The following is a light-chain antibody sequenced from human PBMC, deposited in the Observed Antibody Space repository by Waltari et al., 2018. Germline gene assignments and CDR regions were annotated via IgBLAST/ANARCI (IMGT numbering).Light chain of an antibody. CDR3: QHTFETPYS. Sequence: DIQMTQSPSSLSVSIGDRVTITCRASENIGSYLNWYQQRTGEAPKLLIYATSTLQTEVPSRFSGSGSRTDFTLTINSLQPEDFATYYCQHTFETPYSFGQGTKLESK. CDR1: ENIGSY. J-gene: IGKJ2*01. V-gene: IGKV1-39*01. CDR2: ATS.